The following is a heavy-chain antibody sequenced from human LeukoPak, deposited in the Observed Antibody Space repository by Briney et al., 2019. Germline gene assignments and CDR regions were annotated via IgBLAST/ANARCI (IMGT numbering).Heavy chain of an antibody. J-gene: IGHJ4*02. CDR3: ARDLKSGYMDS. CDR2: IYSDGSNK. D-gene: IGHD3-3*01. Sequence: PEKSLRLSCAASGFTFSDYGIHWVRQAPGKGLEWVGVIYSDGSNKYFIDSVKGRFTISRDDSKNTVFLQMNSLRVDDTSVYYCARDLKSGYMDSWGQGTLVTVSS. CDR1: GFTFSDYG. V-gene: IGHV3-33*01.